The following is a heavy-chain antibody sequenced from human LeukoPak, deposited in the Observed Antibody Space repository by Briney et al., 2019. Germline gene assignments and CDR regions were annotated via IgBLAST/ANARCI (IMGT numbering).Heavy chain of an antibody. CDR2: ISGSGGST. J-gene: IGHJ4*02. V-gene: IGHV3-23*01. Sequence: GGSLRLSCAASGFTFGSYAMSWVRQAPGKGLEWVSAISGSGGSTYYADSVKGRFTISRDNSKNTLYLQMNSLRAEDTAVYYCAKTQFCSSTSCRPLGYFDYWGQGTLVTVSS. D-gene: IGHD2-2*01. CDR1: GFTFGSYA. CDR3: AKTQFCSSTSCRPLGYFDY.